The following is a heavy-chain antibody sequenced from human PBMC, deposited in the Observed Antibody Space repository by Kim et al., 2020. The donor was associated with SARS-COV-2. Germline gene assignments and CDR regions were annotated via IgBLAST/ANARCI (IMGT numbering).Heavy chain of an antibody. V-gene: IGHV1-18*01. CDR3: AREAVAQGVFSDY. CDR1: GYDFIRYG. Sequence: ASVKVSCKTSGYDFIRYGISWVRQAPGQGLEWMGWISTYNGDTHYAQNFQGRVTMTRDTSTTTAYMELRGLRPDDTAVYFCAREAVAQGVFSDYWGQGTLLIVSS. D-gene: IGHD2-15*01. J-gene: IGHJ4*02. CDR2: ISTYNGDT.